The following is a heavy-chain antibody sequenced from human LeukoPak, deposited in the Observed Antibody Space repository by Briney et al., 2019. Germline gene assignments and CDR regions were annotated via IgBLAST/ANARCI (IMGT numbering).Heavy chain of an antibody. J-gene: IGHJ5*02. D-gene: IGHD5-24*01. Sequence: PGGSLRLSCAASGFTFSSYGMHWVRQAPCKGLDWVAFIHHDGSNKYYADSVRGRFTISRDNSKNTLYLQMNSLRAEDTAVYFTYNRFDPWGQGTLVTVSS. CDR2: IHHDGSNK. V-gene: IGHV3-30*02. CDR1: GFTFSSYG. CDR3: YNRFDP.